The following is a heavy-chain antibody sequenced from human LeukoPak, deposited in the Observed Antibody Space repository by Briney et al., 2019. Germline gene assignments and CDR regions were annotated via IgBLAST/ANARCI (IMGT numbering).Heavy chain of an antibody. D-gene: IGHD3-3*01. CDR2: IYYSGST. CDR1: GGSISSYY. J-gene: IGHJ4*02. Sequence: PSETLSLTCTVSGGSISSYYWSWIRQPPGKGLEWIGYIYYSGSTNYNPSLKRRVTISVDTSKNQFSLKRSSVAAAATAVYYCARGGGGSPVFGVVIAYFDYWGQGTLVTVSS. CDR3: ARGGGGSPVFGVVIAYFDY. V-gene: IGHV4-59*01.